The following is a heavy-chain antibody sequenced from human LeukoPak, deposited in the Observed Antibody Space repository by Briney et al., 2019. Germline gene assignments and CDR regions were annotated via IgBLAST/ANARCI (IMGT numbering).Heavy chain of an antibody. J-gene: IGHJ4*02. CDR1: GYTFTSYD. CDR3: ARGRGPMVRGIIIRPSFPAY. D-gene: IGHD3-10*01. Sequence: ASVKVSCKASGYTFTSYDINWVRQATGQGLEWMGWMNPNSGNTGYAQKFQGRVTMTRNTSISTAYMELSSLRSEDTAVYYCARGRGPMVRGIIIRPSFPAYWGQGTLVTVSS. V-gene: IGHV1-8*01. CDR2: MNPNSGNT.